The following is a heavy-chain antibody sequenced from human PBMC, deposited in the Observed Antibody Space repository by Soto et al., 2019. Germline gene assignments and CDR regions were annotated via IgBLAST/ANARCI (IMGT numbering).Heavy chain of an antibody. Sequence: QVHLVQSGAEVKKPGSSVKVSCKASGGSFSSYAISWVRQAPGQGLEWMGGVIPVFGSANYAQKFQGRITITADESTSTAYMELSSLRSEDTAVYYCANPSGYYFGLGSHDEASDMWGQGTGVTVFS. D-gene: IGHD3-10*01. J-gene: IGHJ3*02. CDR1: GGSFSSYA. CDR2: VIPVFGSA. V-gene: IGHV1-69*01. CDR3: ANPSGYYFGLGSHDEASDM.